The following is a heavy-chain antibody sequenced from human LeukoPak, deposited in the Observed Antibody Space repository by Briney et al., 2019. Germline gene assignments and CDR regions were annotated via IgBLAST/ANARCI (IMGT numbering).Heavy chain of an antibody. CDR1: GFTFSSYS. D-gene: IGHD3-22*01. Sequence: GGSLRLSCAASGFTFSSYSMNWVRQAPGKGLEWVSSISSSSSYIYYADSVKGRFTISRDNAKNSLYLQMNSLRAEDTAVYYCARDWNYYDSSGLLDYWGQGTLVTVSS. V-gene: IGHV3-21*01. CDR3: ARDWNYYDSSGLLDY. CDR2: ISSSSSYI. J-gene: IGHJ4*02.